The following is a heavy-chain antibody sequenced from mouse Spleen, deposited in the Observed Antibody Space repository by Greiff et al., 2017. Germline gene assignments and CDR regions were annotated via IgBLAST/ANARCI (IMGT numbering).Heavy chain of an antibody. CDR3: ARWDDYDGAWFAY. V-gene: IGHV1S137*01. J-gene: IGHJ3*01. CDR1: GYTFTDYA. CDR2: ISTYYGDA. D-gene: IGHD2-4*01. Sequence: VKLVESGAELVRPGVSVKISCKGSGYTFTDYAMHWVKQSHAKSLEWIGVISTYYGDASYNQKFKGKATMTVDKSSSTAYMELARLTSEDSAIYYCARWDDYDGAWFAYWGQGTLVTVSA.